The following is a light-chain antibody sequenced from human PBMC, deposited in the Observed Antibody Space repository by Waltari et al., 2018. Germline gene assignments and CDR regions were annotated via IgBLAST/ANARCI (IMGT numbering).Light chain of an antibody. J-gene: IGLJ2*01. CDR2: KDS. CDR1: ALPKKY. Sequence: SYELTHPPSDSVSPGQPARITCSGAALPKKYSDWYQHKPGQAPVLVIYKDSERPSGIPERFSGSSSGTTVTLTISGVQAEDEADYYCQSADSSGTYVVFGGGTKLTVL. CDR3: QSADSSGTYVV. V-gene: IGLV3-25*03.